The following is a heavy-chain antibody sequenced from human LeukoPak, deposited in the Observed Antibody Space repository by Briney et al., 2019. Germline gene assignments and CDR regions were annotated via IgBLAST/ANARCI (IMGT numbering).Heavy chain of an antibody. CDR1: GYTFTSYG. Sequence: ASVRVSCKASGYTFTSYGISWVRQAPGQGLEWMGWISAYNGNTNYAQKLQGRVTMTTDTSTSTAYMELRSLRSDDTAVYYCARAGSSGYDFYYYDSSGYYYYFDYWGQGTLVTVSS. CDR3: ARAGSSGYDFYYYDSSGYYYYFDY. V-gene: IGHV1-18*01. CDR2: ISAYNGNT. D-gene: IGHD3-22*01. J-gene: IGHJ4*02.